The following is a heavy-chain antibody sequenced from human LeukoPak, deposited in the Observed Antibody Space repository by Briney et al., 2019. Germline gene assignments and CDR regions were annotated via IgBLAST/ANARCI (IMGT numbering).Heavy chain of an antibody. J-gene: IGHJ4*02. V-gene: IGHV4-61*05. CDR3: ARGTLQQWLETYYFDY. CDR2: IYYSGST. D-gene: IGHD6-19*01. Sequence: SETLSLTCTVSGGSISSSSYYWGWIRQPPGKGLEWVGYIYYSGSTKYNSSLKSRVTISLDTSKNQFSLELKSVTAADTAVYYCARGTLQQWLETYYFDYWGQGTLVTVSS. CDR1: GGSISSSSYY.